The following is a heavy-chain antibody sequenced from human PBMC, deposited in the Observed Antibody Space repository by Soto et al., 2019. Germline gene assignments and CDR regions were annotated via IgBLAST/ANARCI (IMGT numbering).Heavy chain of an antibody. Sequence: QVQLVESGGGVVQPGRSLRLSCAASGFTFSSYAMHWVRQAPGKGLEWVAGISYDGSDKYYADSVKGRFTISRDNSKNTLNLQMNSLRADDTAVYYCAKALGELSPESYDYLGQGTLITVSS. CDR2: ISYDGSDK. J-gene: IGHJ4*02. CDR3: AKALGELSPESYDY. CDR1: GFTFSSYA. D-gene: IGHD3-16*02. V-gene: IGHV3-30*18.